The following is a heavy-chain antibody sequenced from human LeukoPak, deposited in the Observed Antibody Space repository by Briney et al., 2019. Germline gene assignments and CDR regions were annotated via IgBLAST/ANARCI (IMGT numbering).Heavy chain of an antibody. CDR2: IYYSGST. D-gene: IGHD3-22*01. V-gene: IGHV4-61*05. CDR1: GGSIRSSSYY. CDR3: ARRLPTNYYDSSGYSFDY. Sequence: SETLSLTCTVSGGSIRSSSYYWSWIRQPPGKGLEWIGYIYYSGSTNYNPSLKSRVTISVDTSKNQFSLKLSSVTAADTAVYYCARRLPTNYYDSSGYSFDYWGQGTLVTVSS. J-gene: IGHJ4*02.